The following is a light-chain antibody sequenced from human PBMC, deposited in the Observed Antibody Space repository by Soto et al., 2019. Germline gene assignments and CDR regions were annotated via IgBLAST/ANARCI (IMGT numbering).Light chain of an antibody. CDR3: QQFGSSPPWT. V-gene: IGKV3-20*01. CDR1: QSVSSNY. J-gene: IGKJ1*01. CDR2: GAS. Sequence: EIVLTQSPVTLSLSPGERATLSCRASQSVSSNYLVWYQQKPGQPPRLLIYGASSRATGIQDRCSSSGSGTDFTLTISRLEPQDFALYYCQQFGSSPPWTFGQGTKVEIK.